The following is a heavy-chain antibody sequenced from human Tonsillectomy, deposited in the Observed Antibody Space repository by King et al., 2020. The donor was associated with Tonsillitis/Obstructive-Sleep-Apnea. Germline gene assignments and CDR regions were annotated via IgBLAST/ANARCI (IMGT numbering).Heavy chain of an antibody. CDR1: GFTFSGSS. V-gene: IGHV3-73*01. CDR3: TRLYTV. J-gene: IGHJ6*02. CDR2: IRSKANSYAT. D-gene: IGHD1-14*01. Sequence: VQLVESGGGLVQPGGSLKLSCAASGFTFSGSSLHWVRQASGKGLEWVGRIRSKANSYATAYAASVKGRFTISRDDSKNTAYLQMNSLKTEDTSVYYCTRLYTVWGQGTTGTVSS.